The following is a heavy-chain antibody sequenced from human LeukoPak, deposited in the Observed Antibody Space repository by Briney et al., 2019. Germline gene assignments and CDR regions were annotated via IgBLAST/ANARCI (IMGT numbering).Heavy chain of an antibody. D-gene: IGHD7-27*01. CDR2: IYIGGTI. CDR1: GFTVSSNY. J-gene: IGHJ4*02. V-gene: IGHV3-66*01. Sequence: GGSLRLSCAASGFTVSSNYMSWVRQAPGKGLEWVSVIYIGGTIFYADSVKGRFTISRGNSMNTVYLEMNSLRAEDTAVYYCARDGEDHYYDYWGQGTLVTVST. CDR3: ARDGEDHYYDY.